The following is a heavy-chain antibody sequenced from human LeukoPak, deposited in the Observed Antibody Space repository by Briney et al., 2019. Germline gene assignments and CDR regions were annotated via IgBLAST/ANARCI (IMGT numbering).Heavy chain of an antibody. CDR2: INHSGST. V-gene: IGHV4-34*01. Sequence: PSETLSLTCAVYGGSFSGYYWSWIRQPPGKGLEWIGEINHSGSTNYNPSLKSRVTISVDTSKNQFSLKLSSVTAADTAVYYCARGRVGSYLENYWGQGTLVTVSS. D-gene: IGHD1-26*01. CDR1: GGSFSGYY. CDR3: ARGRVGSYLENY. J-gene: IGHJ4*02.